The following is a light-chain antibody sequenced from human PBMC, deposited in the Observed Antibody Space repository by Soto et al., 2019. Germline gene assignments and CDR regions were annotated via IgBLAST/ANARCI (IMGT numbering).Light chain of an antibody. Sequence: QSALTQPASVSGSPGQSIAISCTGSSSDVGGCKYVSWYQQHPGKAPKLMIYDVSNRPSGVSDRFSGSKSGNTASLTISGLQSEDEADYYCSSYTSSNSYVFGTGTKLTVL. CDR2: DVS. CDR1: SSDVGGCKY. V-gene: IGLV2-14*03. CDR3: SSYTSSNSYV. J-gene: IGLJ1*01.